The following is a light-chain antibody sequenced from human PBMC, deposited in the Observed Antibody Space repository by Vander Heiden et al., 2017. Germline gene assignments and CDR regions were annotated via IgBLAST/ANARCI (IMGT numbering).Light chain of an antibody. CDR3: QQRSNPLPFT. Sequence: IVLTQSPATLSLSPGERATLSCRASQSVSSYLAWYQQKPGQAPRLLIYDASNRATGIPARFSGSGSGTDFTLTISSLEPEDFAVYYCQQRSNPLPFTFGPGTKVDIK. CDR2: DAS. J-gene: IGKJ3*01. V-gene: IGKV3-11*01. CDR1: QSVSSY.